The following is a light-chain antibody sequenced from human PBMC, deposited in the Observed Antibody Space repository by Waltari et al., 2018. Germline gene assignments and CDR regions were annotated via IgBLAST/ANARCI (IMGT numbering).Light chain of an antibody. Sequence: QSALTQPASVSGSPGQSITISCTGTSSDVGGYNYVSWYQQHPGKAPKLMIYDVSTRPSGVSNLFSGSKSGTTASLTIPVLQAEDEADYYCCSYAGSSTSVVFGGGTKLTVL. CDR3: CSYAGSSTSVV. J-gene: IGLJ2*01. V-gene: IGLV2-23*02. CDR2: DVS. CDR1: SSDVGGYNY.